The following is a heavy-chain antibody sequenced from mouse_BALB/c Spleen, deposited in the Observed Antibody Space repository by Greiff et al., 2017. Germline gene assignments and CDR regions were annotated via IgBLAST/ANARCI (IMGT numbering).Heavy chain of an antibody. CDR3: LYGYFFAY. Sequence: EVQRVESGGGLVQPGGSMKLSCVASGFTFSNYWMNWVRQSPEKGLEWVAEIRLKSNNYATHYAESVKGRFTISRDDSKSSVYLQMNNLRAEDTGIYYCLYGYFFAYWGQGTLVTVSA. CDR1: GFTFSNYW. D-gene: IGHD2-2*01. CDR2: IRLKSNNYAT. V-gene: IGHV6-6*02. J-gene: IGHJ3*01.